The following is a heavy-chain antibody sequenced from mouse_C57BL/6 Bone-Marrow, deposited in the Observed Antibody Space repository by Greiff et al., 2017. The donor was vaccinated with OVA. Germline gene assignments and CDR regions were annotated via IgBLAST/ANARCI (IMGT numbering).Heavy chain of an antibody. Sequence: QVQLQQSGAELVRPGASVTLSCKASGYTFTDYEMHWVKQTPVHGLEWIGAIDPETGGTAYNQKFKGKAILTADKSSSTAYMELRSLTSEDSAVYYCTRWGYYGRSRGYFDVWGTGTTVTVSS. V-gene: IGHV1-15*01. CDR2: IDPETGGT. CDR1: GYTFTDYE. CDR3: TRWGYYGRSRGYFDV. D-gene: IGHD1-1*01. J-gene: IGHJ1*03.